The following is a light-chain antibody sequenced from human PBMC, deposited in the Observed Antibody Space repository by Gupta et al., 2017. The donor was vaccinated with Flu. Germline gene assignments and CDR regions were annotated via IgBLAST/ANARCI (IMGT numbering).Light chain of an antibody. V-gene: IGLV3-25*01. CDR1: TFPKQY. Sequence: SHELIQPPSVSVSPGQTARISCSGETFPKQYAYWYQQKPGQAPVMIIYKDKERPSGIPERISGSSSGKIATLTISAVQVEDEADYYCQSIDDSDSYVFGTGTKVTVL. J-gene: IGLJ1*01. CDR2: KDK. CDR3: QSIDDSDSYV.